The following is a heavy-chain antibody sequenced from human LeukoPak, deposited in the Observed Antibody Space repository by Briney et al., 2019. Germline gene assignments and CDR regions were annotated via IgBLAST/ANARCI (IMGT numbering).Heavy chain of an antibody. CDR1: GGSISSYY. J-gene: IGHJ4*02. V-gene: IGHV4-59*01. CDR2: IYYSGST. D-gene: IGHD3-10*01. Sequence: SETLSLTCTVSGGSISSYYWSWIRQPPGKGLEWIGYIYYSGSTNYNPSLKSRVTISVDTSKNQFSLKLSSVTAADTAVYYCAREDYYGSGSHFDYWGQGTLVTVSS. CDR3: AREDYYGSGSHFDY.